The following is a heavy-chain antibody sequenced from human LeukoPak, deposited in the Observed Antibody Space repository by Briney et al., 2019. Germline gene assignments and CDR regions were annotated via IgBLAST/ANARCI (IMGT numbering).Heavy chain of an antibody. Sequence: GESLKISCKGSGYSFTSYWIGWVRQMPGKGLEWMGIIYPGDSDTRYSPSFQGQVTISADKSISTAYLQWSSLKASDTAIYYCARSPSTILNYYYYMDVWGKGSTVTVSS. D-gene: IGHD5-24*01. CDR1: GYSFTSYW. J-gene: IGHJ6*03. CDR3: ARSPSTILNYYYYMDV. CDR2: IYPGDSDT. V-gene: IGHV5-51*01.